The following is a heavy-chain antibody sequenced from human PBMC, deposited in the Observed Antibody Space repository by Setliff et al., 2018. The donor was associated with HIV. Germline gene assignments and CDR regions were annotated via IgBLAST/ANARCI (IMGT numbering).Heavy chain of an antibody. CDR3: ASGDYYDSSGYYYSPFDY. Sequence: ETLSLTCTVSGGAISSRSYYWGWIRQPPAKGLEWIGYIYYSGSTNYNPSLQSRVTISVDTSKNQFSLKLSSVTAADTAVYYCASGDYYDSSGYYYSPFDYWGQGTLVTVSS. J-gene: IGHJ4*02. D-gene: IGHD3-22*01. CDR2: IYYSGST. V-gene: IGHV4-61*05. CDR1: GGAISSRSYY.